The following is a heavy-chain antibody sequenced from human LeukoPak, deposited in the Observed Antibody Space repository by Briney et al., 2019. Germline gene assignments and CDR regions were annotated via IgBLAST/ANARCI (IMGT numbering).Heavy chain of an antibody. D-gene: IGHD3-10*01. Sequence: GGSLRLSCAASGFTFSSYGMHWVRQAPGKGLEWVAVIWYDGSNKYYADSVKGRFTISRDNSKNTLYLQMNSLRAEDTAVYYCARKYGSGSYYSPYYYYGMDVRGKGTTVTVSS. CDR3: ARKYGSGSYYSPYYYYGMDV. J-gene: IGHJ6*04. V-gene: IGHV3-33*01. CDR1: GFTFSSYG. CDR2: IWYDGSNK.